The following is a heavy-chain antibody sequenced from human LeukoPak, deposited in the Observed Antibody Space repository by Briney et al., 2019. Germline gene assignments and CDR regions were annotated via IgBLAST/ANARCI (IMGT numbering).Heavy chain of an antibody. V-gene: IGHV3-23*01. CDR1: GFTFSNYW. D-gene: IGHD3-22*01. J-gene: IGHJ4*02. CDR3: EANYYDSSGYINAYYFDY. CDR2: ISRSGGST. Sequence: GGSLRLSCAASGFTFSNYWMSWVRQAPGKGLEWVSAISRSGGSTYYADSVKGRFTISRDNSKNTLYLQMNSLRAEDTAVYYCEANYYDSSGYINAYYFDYWGQGTLVTVSS.